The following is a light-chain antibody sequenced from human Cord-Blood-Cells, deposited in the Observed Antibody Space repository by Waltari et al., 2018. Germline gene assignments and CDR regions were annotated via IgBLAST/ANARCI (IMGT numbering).Light chain of an antibody. J-gene: IGKJ2*01. CDR2: DAS. V-gene: IGKV3-11*01. CDR1: QSVSSD. CDR3: QQRSNWPPYT. Sequence: EIVLTQPPATPSLSPGERATLSCRASQSVSSDLAWYHHKPGQAPRLLIYDASNRGTCIPARFSGSGSGTDVTFTSSGLEPEDFAVYYCQQRSNWPPYTFGQGTKLEIK.